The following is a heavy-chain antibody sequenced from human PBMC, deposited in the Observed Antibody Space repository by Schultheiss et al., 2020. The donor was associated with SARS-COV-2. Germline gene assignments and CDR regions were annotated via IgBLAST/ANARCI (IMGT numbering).Heavy chain of an antibody. CDR1: GGSISSGGYY. CDR2: IYYSGST. CDR3: ARGDRYSSSMSSLDY. D-gene: IGHD6-6*01. J-gene: IGHJ4*02. V-gene: IGHV4-31*02. Sequence: SQTLSLTCAVSGGSISSGGYYWSWIRQHPGKGLEWIGYIYYSGSTNYNPSLKSRVTISVDTSKNQFSLKLSSVTAADTAVYYCARGDRYSSSMSSLDYWGQGTLVTVSS.